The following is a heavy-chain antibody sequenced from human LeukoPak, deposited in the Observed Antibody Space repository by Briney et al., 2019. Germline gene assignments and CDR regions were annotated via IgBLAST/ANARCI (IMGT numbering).Heavy chain of an antibody. V-gene: IGHV3-11*04. Sequence: GGSLRLSCAASGVTFSDYYMNWIRQAPGKGLEWVSYISTSSTTTYYADSVKGRFTISRDNAKNSLYLQMNSLRAEDTAVYYCARAGYSSTHAFDIWGQGTMVTVSS. J-gene: IGHJ3*02. D-gene: IGHD6-13*01. CDR1: GVTFSDYY. CDR3: ARAGYSSTHAFDI. CDR2: ISTSSTTT.